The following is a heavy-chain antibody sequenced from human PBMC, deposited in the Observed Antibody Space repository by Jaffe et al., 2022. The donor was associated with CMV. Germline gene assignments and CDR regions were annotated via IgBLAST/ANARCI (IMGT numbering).Heavy chain of an antibody. CDR1: GYTFTSYA. CDR3: ARDLGLDFWSYMDV. V-gene: IGHV1-3*01. D-gene: IGHD3-3*01. J-gene: IGHJ6*03. CDR2: INAGNGNT. Sequence: QVQLVQSGAEVKKPGASVKVSCKASGYTFTSYAMHWVRQAPGQRLEWMGWINAGNGNTKYSQKFQGRVTITRDTSASTAYMELSSLRSEDTAVYYCARDLGLDFWSYMDVWGKGTTVTVSS.